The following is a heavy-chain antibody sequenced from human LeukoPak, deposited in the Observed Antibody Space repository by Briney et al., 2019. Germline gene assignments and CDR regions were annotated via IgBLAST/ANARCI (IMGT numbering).Heavy chain of an antibody. D-gene: IGHD2-2*01. J-gene: IGHJ4*02. V-gene: IGHV3-21*01. CDR1: GFTFSSYS. CDR3: ARDGGCCSSTSCYAGDY. CDR2: ISSSSYI. Sequence: GGSLRLSCAASGFTFSSYSMNWVRQAPGKGLEWVSSISSSSYIYYADSVKGRFTISRDNAKNSLYLQTNSLRAEDTAVYYCARDGGCCSSTSCYAGDYWGQGTLVTVSS.